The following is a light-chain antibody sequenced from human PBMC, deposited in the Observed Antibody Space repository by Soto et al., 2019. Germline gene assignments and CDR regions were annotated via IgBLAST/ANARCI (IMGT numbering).Light chain of an antibody. J-gene: IGKJ1*01. CDR2: GAS. CDR3: QQYNNWPPWT. V-gene: IGKV3-15*01. CDR1: QSVSSN. Sequence: EIVLTQSPATLSVSPGERATLSCRASQSVSSNLAWYQQKPGQAPRLPIYGASTWATGIPARFSGSGSGTEFTLTISSLQSEDFAVYYCQQYNNWPPWTFGQGTKVDIK.